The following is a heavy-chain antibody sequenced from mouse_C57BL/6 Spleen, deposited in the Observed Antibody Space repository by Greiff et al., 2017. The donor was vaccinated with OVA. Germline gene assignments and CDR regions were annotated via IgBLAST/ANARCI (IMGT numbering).Heavy chain of an antibody. V-gene: IGHV5-6*01. J-gene: IGHJ1*03. CDR1: GFTFSSYG. D-gene: IGHD4-1*02. CDR2: ISSGGSYT. Sequence: EVQLKESGGDLVKPGGSLKLSCAASGFTFSSYGMSWVRQTPDKRLEWVATISSGGSYTYYPDSVKGRFTISRDNAKNTLYLQMSSLKSEDTAMEYCARAPTGTGYFDVWGTGTTVTVSS. CDR3: ARAPTGTGYFDV.